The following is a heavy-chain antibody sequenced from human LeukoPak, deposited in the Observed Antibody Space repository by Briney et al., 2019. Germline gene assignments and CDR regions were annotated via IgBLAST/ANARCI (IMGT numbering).Heavy chain of an antibody. CDR3: SKERPEEYYASGSYFDY. V-gene: IGHV3-30*04. D-gene: IGHD3-10*01. Sequence: PGRSLRLSCAASGFTFRSFVMRWVRQAPGKGLEWVAAISYEDGSNKYYADSVKGRFTISRDNSKYTVYLEMNSLRVEDTAMYYCSKERPEEYYASGSYFDYWGQGTLVTVSS. CDR2: ISYEDGSNK. CDR1: GFTFRSFV. J-gene: IGHJ4*02.